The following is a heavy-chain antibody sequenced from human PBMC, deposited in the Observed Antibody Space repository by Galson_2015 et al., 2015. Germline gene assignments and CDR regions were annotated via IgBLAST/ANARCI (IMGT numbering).Heavy chain of an antibody. CDR3: GVTMVRGVTLPDY. CDR1: GFTFNNFW. Sequence: SLRLSCAASGFTFNNFWMHWVRHAPGKGLVWVSYVNPDGSGTTYADSVKGRFTISRDNAKNALYLQMNSLGADDTAVYYCGVTMVRGVTLPDYWGQGTLVTVSS. V-gene: IGHV3-74*01. CDR2: VNPDGSGT. J-gene: IGHJ4*02. D-gene: IGHD3-10*01.